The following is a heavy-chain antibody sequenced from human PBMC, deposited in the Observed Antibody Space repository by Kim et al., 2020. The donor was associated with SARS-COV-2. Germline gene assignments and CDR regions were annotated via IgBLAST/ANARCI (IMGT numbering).Heavy chain of an antibody. CDR2: INAGNGNT. Sequence: ASVKVSCKASGYTFTSYAMHWVRQAPGQRLEWMGWINAGNGNTKYSQKFQGRVTITRDTSASTAYMELSSLRSEDTAVYYCARLNYYYDSSEPPFFDYWGQGTLVTVSS. J-gene: IGHJ4*02. D-gene: IGHD3-22*01. V-gene: IGHV1-3*01. CDR1: GYTFTSYA. CDR3: ARLNYYYDSSEPPFFDY.